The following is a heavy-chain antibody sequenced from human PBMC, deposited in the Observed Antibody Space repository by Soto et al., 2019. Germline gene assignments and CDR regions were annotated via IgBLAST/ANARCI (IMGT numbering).Heavy chain of an antibody. J-gene: IGHJ4*02. V-gene: IGHV3-33*01. Sequence: QVQLVESGGGVVQPGRSLRLSCAASGFTFSNYGMHWVRQAPGKGLEWVAVIWYDGSNKYYADSVKGRFTISRDNSKNTLYLQMNSLRAEDTAVYYCARGDYGDYIRGFDYWGQGTLVTVSS. CDR3: ARGDYGDYIRGFDY. CDR1: GFTFSNYG. D-gene: IGHD4-17*01. CDR2: IWYDGSNK.